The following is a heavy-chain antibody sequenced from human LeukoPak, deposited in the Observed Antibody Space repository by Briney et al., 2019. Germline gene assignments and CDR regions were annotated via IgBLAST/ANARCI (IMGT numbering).Heavy chain of an antibody. CDR2: INSGGSGT. CDR1: GFNFASNW. J-gene: IGHJ4*02. D-gene: IGHD4-17*01. V-gene: IGHV3-74*01. Sequence: PGGSLRLSCAASGFNFASNWMHWVRQTPGKGLMWVSRINSGGSGTSYADSVEGRFTISRDNAKNTLYLQMNSLRVEDTAVYYCAREVLGHAVTTNFDYWGQGTLVTVSS. CDR3: AREVLGHAVTTNFDY.